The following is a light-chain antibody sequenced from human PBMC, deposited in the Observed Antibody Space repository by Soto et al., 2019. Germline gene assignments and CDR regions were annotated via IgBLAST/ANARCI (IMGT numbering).Light chain of an antibody. J-gene: IGKJ5*01. CDR1: QSVSSN. V-gene: IGKV3-15*01. CDR2: DAS. CDR3: QQYKKWPRT. Sequence: EIVMTQSPATLSVSPGERATLSCRASQSVSSNFAWYQQTPGQPPRILIYDASTRDTGIPARFSGIGSGTEFTLTISRLQSEDFAVYYCQQYKKWPRTFGHGTRLEIK.